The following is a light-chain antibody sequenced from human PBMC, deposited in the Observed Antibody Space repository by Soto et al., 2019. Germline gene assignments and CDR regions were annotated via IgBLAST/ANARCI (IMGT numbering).Light chain of an antibody. Sequence: EIVLTQSPGTLSLSPGERATLSCRASQSVSSSYLAWYQQKPGQAPRLLIYGASSRATGIPDRFSGSGSGTDFTLTISSLEPEDFAVYYWQQYGSSPPYTFGQGTKLEIK. CDR1: QSVSSSY. CDR3: QQYGSSPPYT. J-gene: IGKJ2*01. V-gene: IGKV3-20*01. CDR2: GAS.